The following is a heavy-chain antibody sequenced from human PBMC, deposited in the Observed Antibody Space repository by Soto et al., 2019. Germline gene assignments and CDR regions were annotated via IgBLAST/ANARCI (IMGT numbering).Heavy chain of an antibody. D-gene: IGHD2-8*01. CDR1: GGSVSSGPYH. Sequence: QVQLQESGPGLVKTSETLSLTCTVSGGSVSSGPYHWNWVRQPPGKGLEWIGHISYSGTANYNPSLRGRVIMATDTSINQFSLRLSSLTAADTAVYYCMRSHGAYWGQGALVTVSP. CDR3: MRSHGAY. J-gene: IGHJ4*02. CDR2: ISYSGTA. V-gene: IGHV4-61*01.